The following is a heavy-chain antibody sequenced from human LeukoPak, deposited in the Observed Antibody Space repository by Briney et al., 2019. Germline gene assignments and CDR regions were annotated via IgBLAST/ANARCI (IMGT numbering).Heavy chain of an antibody. V-gene: IGHV1-2*02. D-gene: IGHD1-20*01. Sequence: GASVKVSCKASGYTFTGYYMHWVRQAPGQGLEWMGWINPNSGGTNYAQKFRGRVSMTRDTSISTAYMELSRLRSDDTAVYYCARITGTDFDYWGQGTLVTVSS. J-gene: IGHJ4*02. CDR3: ARITGTDFDY. CDR1: GYTFTGYY. CDR2: INPNSGGT.